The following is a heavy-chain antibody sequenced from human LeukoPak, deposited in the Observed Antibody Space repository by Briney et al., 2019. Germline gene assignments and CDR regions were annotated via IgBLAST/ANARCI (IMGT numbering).Heavy chain of an antibody. J-gene: IGHJ4*02. CDR2: IRRKVDGATT. Sequence: GGPLRLSCTVSGYTFGDYGLAWVRQAPGKSLEWVGFIRRKVDGATTEYAASVKGRFTISRDDSKRIAYLQMNSLRTEDTAVYYCTRPLRGSGSYSFDHWGRGTRVTVSS. CDR3: TRPLRGSGSYSFDH. D-gene: IGHD3-10*01. V-gene: IGHV3-49*04. CDR1: GYTFGDYG.